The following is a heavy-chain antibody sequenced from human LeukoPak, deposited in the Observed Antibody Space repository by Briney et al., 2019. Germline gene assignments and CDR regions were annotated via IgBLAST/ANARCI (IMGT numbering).Heavy chain of an antibody. Sequence: SETLSLTCTVSGGSIRSNDYYWGWIRQSPGKGLEWIGSVHNSGSTYYNPSLKSRLTISVATSKSQFSLKLSSVTAPDTAVYYCARHARSGYYDSSGFYTPFDDWGQGTLVTVSS. V-gene: IGHV4-39*01. J-gene: IGHJ4*02. CDR3: ARHARSGYYDSSGFYTPFDD. CDR1: GGSIRSNDYY. D-gene: IGHD3-22*01. CDR2: VHNSGST.